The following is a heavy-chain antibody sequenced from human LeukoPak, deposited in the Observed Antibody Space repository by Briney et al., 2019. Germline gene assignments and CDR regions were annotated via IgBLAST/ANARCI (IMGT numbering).Heavy chain of an antibody. Sequence: SETLSLTCVVSGGSVSGYYWGWIRQPPGRGLEWLGNVYYSGSTNYNPSFKSRITISVDTTRNQFSLQLSSVTAADTAVYYCARIHRYCSGGACYVLDNWGQGTLVAVSS. CDR2: VYYSGST. CDR1: GGSVSGYY. CDR3: ARIHRYCSGGACYVLDN. V-gene: IGHV4-59*02. J-gene: IGHJ4*02. D-gene: IGHD2-15*01.